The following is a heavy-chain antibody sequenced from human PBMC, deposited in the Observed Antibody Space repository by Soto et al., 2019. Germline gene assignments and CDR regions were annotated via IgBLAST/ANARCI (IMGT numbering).Heavy chain of an antibody. CDR3: ARVLSGTYHDY. J-gene: IGHJ4*02. V-gene: IGHV3-9*01. CDR1: GFTFEDHA. Sequence: EVQLVESGGGLVQPGKSLRLSCAGSGFTFEDHAMHWVRQAPGKGLEWVAGITWNSGRVTYADSVKGRFTISRDNPKSSLYLQMDSLRVEDTAFYYCARVLSGTYHDYWGQGTLVTVSS. D-gene: IGHD1-26*01. CDR2: ITWNSGRV.